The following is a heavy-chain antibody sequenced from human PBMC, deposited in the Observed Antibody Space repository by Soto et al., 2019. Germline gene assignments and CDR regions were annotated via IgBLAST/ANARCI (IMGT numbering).Heavy chain of an antibody. CDR3: ARYAAEVTTFFDH. CDR2: ISGSSGSK. Sequence: GGSLRLSCAASGFIFNDYYMSWIRQAPGKGLEWLSNISGSSGSKKYADAGKGRFTISRDNAKKSLYLEMHSLRAEDTAVCYCARYAAEVTTFFDHWGQGTLVTVSS. V-gene: IGHV3-11*06. J-gene: IGHJ4*02. CDR1: GFIFNDYY. D-gene: IGHD4-17*01.